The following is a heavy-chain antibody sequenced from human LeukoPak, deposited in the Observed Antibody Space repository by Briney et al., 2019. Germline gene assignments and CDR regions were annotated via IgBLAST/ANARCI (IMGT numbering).Heavy chain of an antibody. V-gene: IGHV3-7*01. D-gene: IGHD3-10*01. J-gene: IGHJ1*01. CDR3: ARVYRGVRGDNFQH. CDR1: GFTFSSYW. CDR2: IKQDGSEK. Sequence: GGSLRLPCAASGFTFSSYWMSWVRQAPGKGLEWVANIKQDGSEKYYVDSVKGRFTISRDNAKNSLYLQMNSLRAEDTAVYYCARVYRGVRGDNFQHWGQGTLVTVSS.